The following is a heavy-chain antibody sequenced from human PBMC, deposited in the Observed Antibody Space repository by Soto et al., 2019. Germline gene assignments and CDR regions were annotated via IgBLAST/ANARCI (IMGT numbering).Heavy chain of an antibody. CDR1: GASISTSSDF. D-gene: IGHD2-2*01. V-gene: IGHV4-39*01. Sequence: QLQLQESGPGLVRSSETLSLTCSVSGASISTSSDFWGWIRQAPGKGLEWIGNVYQSGTTRLIPSLKSRVSIFVDRSKNQFSLELNSATAADRAVYYCARQPESTSYFDYWGQGILVTVSS. J-gene: IGHJ4*02. CDR3: ARQPESTSYFDY. CDR2: VYQSGTT.